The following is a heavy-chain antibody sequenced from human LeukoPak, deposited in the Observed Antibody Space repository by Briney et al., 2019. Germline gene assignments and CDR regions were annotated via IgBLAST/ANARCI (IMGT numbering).Heavy chain of an antibody. Sequence: TPSETLSLTCAVYGGSFSGYYWSWIRQPPGKGLEWIGSIYYSGSTHYSPSLKSRVTISVDTSQNQFSLQLSSVTAADTAVYYCARLFGHSYGLVDYWGQGTLVTVSS. CDR2: IYYSGST. V-gene: IGHV4-34*01. CDR1: GGSFSGYY. D-gene: IGHD5-18*01. CDR3: ARLFGHSYGLVDY. J-gene: IGHJ4*02.